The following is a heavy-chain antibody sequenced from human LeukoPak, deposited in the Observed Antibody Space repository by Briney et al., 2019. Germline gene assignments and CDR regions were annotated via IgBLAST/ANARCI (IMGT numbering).Heavy chain of an antibody. CDR2: IKQDGSEK. V-gene: IGHV3-7*01. Sequence: PGGSLRLPCAASGFTFSNFHMSWVRQAPGKGLEWVANIKQDGSEKYYVDSVKGRFTISRDNAKNSLYLQMNSLRAEDTAVYYCARDHCSSTSCYRGGTDAFDIWGQGTMVTVSS. D-gene: IGHD2-2*02. CDR3: ARDHCSSTSCYRGGTDAFDI. CDR1: GFTFSNFH. J-gene: IGHJ3*02.